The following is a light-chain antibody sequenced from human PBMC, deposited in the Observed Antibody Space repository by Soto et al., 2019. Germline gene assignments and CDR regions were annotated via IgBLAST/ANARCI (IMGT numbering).Light chain of an antibody. Sequence: DVVMTQSPLSLPVALGQPASISCRSSQSLVYSDGNAYLTWFQQRPGQSPRRLIYRVSNRDSGVPDXXXXXXXXXXXXXXXXXXXXXDVXVYYCMQGTHWPPTFGRGTKVEIK. CDR2: RVS. CDR1: QSLVYSDGNAY. J-gene: IGKJ1*01. CDR3: MQGTHWPPT. V-gene: IGKV2-30*01.